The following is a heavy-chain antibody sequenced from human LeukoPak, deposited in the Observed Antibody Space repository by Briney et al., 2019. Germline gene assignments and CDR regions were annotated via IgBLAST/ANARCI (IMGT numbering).Heavy chain of an antibody. J-gene: IGHJ4*02. CDR2: ISRSGTNR. Sequence: RGSLRLSCVASGFTFSTSDMNWVRQAPGKGLDWVSYISRSGTNRYYAESVKGRFTLHRDNAKKPLYVQVNSLRFEDTAVYYWARVGGNLSRWGQGTLVTVSS. D-gene: IGHD2-15*01. V-gene: IGHV3-48*03. CDR1: GFTFSTSD. CDR3: ARVGGNLSR.